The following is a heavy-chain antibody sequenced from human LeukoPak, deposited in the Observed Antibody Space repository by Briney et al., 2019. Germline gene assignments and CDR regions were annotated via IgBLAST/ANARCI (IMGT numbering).Heavy chain of an antibody. V-gene: IGHV4-34*01. CDR2: INHSGST. CDR1: GGSFSGYY. CDR3: ARQGPLNFDY. J-gene: IGHJ4*02. Sequence: SETLSLTCAVYGGSFSGYYWSWIRQPPGKGLEWIGEINHSGSTNYNPSLKSRVTISVDTSKNQFSLKLSSVTAADTAVYYCARQGPLNFDYWGQGTLVTVSS.